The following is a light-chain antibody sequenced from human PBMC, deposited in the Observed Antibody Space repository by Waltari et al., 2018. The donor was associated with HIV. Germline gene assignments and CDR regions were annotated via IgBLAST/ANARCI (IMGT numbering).Light chain of an antibody. CDR1: SGSIASDY. J-gene: IGLJ2*01. V-gene: IGLV6-57*03. Sequence: NFILTQPHSVSESPGKTVTISCTRSSGSIASDYVQWYQQRLGSAPTVVIYDHRQRPSGVPDRCSGSIDSSSNSASLTISGLRSEDEADYYCQSSYSNSQVFGGGTKLTVL. CDR3: QSSYSNSQV. CDR2: DHR.